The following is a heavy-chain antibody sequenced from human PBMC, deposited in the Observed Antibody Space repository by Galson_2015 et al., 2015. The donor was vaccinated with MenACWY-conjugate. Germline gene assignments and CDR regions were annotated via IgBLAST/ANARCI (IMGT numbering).Heavy chain of an antibody. Sequence: SLRLSCAASGFTVSSDYMSWVRHAPGKGLEWVSVIYSDGTTHYADSVKGRFTISRDNSKITVYLQMNSLTAEDTAVYYCARDTHSPRRPQWWGQGTLVTVAS. CDR3: ARDTHSPRRPQW. D-gene: IGHD2-21*01. J-gene: IGHJ4*02. CDR2: IYSDGTT. CDR1: GFTVSSDY. V-gene: IGHV3-53*01.